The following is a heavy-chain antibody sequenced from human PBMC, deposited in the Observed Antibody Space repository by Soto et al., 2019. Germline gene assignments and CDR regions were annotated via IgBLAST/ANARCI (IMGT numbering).Heavy chain of an antibody. J-gene: IGHJ4*02. V-gene: IGHV3-23*01. Sequence: PGGSLRLSCAASGFTFNSYAMTWVRQAPGKGLEWVSSISGSGGTTYYADSVKGRFTISRDNSKDTLYLQLNSLRAEDTALYLCGKGRCSSSSCYFPLDYWGQGTLVTVSS. CDR2: ISGSGGTT. CDR1: GFTFNSYA. D-gene: IGHD2-2*01. CDR3: GKGRCSSSSCYFPLDY.